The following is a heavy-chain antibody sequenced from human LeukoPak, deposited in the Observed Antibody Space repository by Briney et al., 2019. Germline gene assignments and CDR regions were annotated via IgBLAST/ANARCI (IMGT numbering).Heavy chain of an antibody. Sequence: SETLSLTCAVYGGSFSGYYWSWIRQPPGKGLEWIGEINHSGSTNYNPSLKSRVTISVDTSKNQFSLKLSSVTAADTAVYYCASRVEMATIRGDAFDIWGQGTMVTVSS. CDR3: ASRVEMATIRGDAFDI. D-gene: IGHD5-24*01. J-gene: IGHJ3*02. CDR1: GGSFSGYY. V-gene: IGHV4-34*01. CDR2: INHSGST.